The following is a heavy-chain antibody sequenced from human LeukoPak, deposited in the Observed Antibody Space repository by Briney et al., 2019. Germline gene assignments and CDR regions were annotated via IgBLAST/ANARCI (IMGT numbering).Heavy chain of an antibody. D-gene: IGHD1-26*01. CDR1: GFTFNSYE. J-gene: IGHJ4*02. Sequence: SGGSLRLSCAASGFTFNSYEMNWVRQAPGKGLEWVSYINSGGSAIYYADSVKGRFTISRDNAKNSLYLQMNSLRADDTAVYYCARGGSYVHYSGQGTLVTVSS. CDR2: INSGGSAI. V-gene: IGHV3-48*03. CDR3: ARGGSYVHY.